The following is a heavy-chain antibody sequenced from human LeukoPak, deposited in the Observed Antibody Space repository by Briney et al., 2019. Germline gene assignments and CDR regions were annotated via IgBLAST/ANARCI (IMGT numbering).Heavy chain of an antibody. D-gene: IGHD6-13*01. CDR1: GGTFSSYA. Sequence: SVAVSCTASGGTFSSYAISWVRQAPGQGLEWMGGIIPIFVTANYAQKFQGRVTITADESTSTAYMELSSLRSEDTAVYYCARDQIPYSSSSTAYYYYGMDVWGQGTTVTVSS. V-gene: IGHV1-69*13. J-gene: IGHJ6*02. CDR2: IIPIFVTA. CDR3: ARDQIPYSSSSTAYYYYGMDV.